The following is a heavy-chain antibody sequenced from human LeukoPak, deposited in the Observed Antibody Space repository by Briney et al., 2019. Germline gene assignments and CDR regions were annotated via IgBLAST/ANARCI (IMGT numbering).Heavy chain of an antibody. CDR2: IRYDGSNK. V-gene: IGHV3-30*02. Sequence: HAGGSLRLSCAASGFTFSSYGMHWVRQAPGKGLEWVAFIRYDGSNKYYADSVKGRFTISRDNSKNTLYLQMNSLRAEDTAVYYCAKTADGDYELGGCWGQGTLVTVSS. CDR1: GFTFSSYG. D-gene: IGHD4-17*01. CDR3: AKTADGDYELGGC. J-gene: IGHJ4*02.